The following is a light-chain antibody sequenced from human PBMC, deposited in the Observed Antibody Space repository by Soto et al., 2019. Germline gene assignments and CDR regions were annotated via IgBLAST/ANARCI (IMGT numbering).Light chain of an antibody. Sequence: EIVMTQSPATLSVSPGGRATLSCRASQSISDTLAWYQQKPGQAPRLLIYAASSRATGIPDRFSGSGSGTDFTLNITRLEPEDFAVYYCQQYGSSPITFGQGTRLEI. V-gene: IGKV3-20*01. J-gene: IGKJ5*01. CDR1: QSISDT. CDR3: QQYGSSPIT. CDR2: AAS.